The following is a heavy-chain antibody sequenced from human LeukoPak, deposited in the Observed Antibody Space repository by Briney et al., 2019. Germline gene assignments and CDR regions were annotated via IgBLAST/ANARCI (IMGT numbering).Heavy chain of an antibody. CDR2: ISGSGGST. Sequence: AGGSLRLSCAASGFTFSSYAMSWVRQAPGKGLEWVSAISGSGGSTYYADSVKGRFTISRDNSKNTLYLQMNSLRAEDTAVYYCAKGGLGWLQFGPFDYWGQGTLVTVSS. V-gene: IGHV3-23*01. CDR1: GFTFSSYA. CDR3: AKGGLGWLQFGPFDY. D-gene: IGHD5-24*01. J-gene: IGHJ4*02.